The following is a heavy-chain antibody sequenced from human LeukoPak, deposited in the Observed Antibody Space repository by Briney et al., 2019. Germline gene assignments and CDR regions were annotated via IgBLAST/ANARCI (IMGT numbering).Heavy chain of an antibody. J-gene: IGHJ5*02. CDR2: IYYSGST. Sequence: PSETLSLTCTVSGGSISSSSYYWSWIRQPPGKGLEWIGYIYYSGSTNYNPSLKSRVTISIDTAKNQFSLKLSSVIAADTAVYYCARAKYSSGWFDPWGQGTLVTVSS. CDR1: GGSISSSSYY. V-gene: IGHV4-61*01. CDR3: ARAKYSSGWFDP. D-gene: IGHD6-19*01.